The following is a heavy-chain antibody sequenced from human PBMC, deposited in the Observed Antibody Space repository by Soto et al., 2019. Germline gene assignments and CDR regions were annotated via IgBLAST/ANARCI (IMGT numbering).Heavy chain of an antibody. Sequence: EVQLLESGGGLVQPGGSLRLSCAASGFTFSSYAMSWVRQAPGKGLEWVSAISGSGGSTYYADSVKGRFTISRDNSKTTLYLHMNSLRAEDTAVDYCAKEGGSSGSSRERAGNWGQGTLVTVSS. CDR3: AKEGGSSGSSRERAGN. J-gene: IGHJ4*02. V-gene: IGHV3-23*01. CDR2: ISGSGGST. CDR1: GFTFSSYA. D-gene: IGHD3-22*01.